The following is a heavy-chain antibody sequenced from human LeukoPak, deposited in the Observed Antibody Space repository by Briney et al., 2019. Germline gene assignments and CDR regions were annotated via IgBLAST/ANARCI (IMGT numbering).Heavy chain of an antibody. CDR3: AKQAWGSSSSQSYFFDY. CDR2: ISEDGGST. CDR1: GFTFDDYA. V-gene: IGHV3-43*02. J-gene: IGHJ4*02. Sequence: GGSLRLSCAASGFTFDDYAMHWLRQVPGKGLEWVSVISEDGGSTYYADSVKGRFTISRDNSKNSLYLQMNSLRTEDTALYYCAKQAWGSSSSQSYFFDYWGQGTLVTVSS. D-gene: IGHD6-6*01.